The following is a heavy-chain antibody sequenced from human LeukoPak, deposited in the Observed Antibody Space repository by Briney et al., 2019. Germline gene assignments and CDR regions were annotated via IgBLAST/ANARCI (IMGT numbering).Heavy chain of an antibody. CDR2: INPNSGGT. CDR1: GYTFTGYY. CDR3: ARWGRPDSITMVRGVTDYYYMDV. D-gene: IGHD3-10*01. V-gene: IGHV1-2*02. Sequence: ASVKVSCKASGYTFTGYYMHWVRQAPGQGLEWMGWINPNSGGTNYAQKFQGRVTMTRDTSISTAYMELSRLRSDDTAVYYCARWGRPDSITMVRGVTDYYYMDVWGKGTTVTISS. J-gene: IGHJ6*03.